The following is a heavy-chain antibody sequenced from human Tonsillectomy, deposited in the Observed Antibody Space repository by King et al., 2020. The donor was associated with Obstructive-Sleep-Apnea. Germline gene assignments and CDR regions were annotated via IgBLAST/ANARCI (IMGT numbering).Heavy chain of an antibody. V-gene: IGHV4-34*01. CDR3: ARGGHDIVLMVTYYFDY. CDR1: GGSFSGYY. Sequence: VQLQQWGAGLLKPSETLSLTCAVYGGSFSGYYWSWIRQPPGKGLEWIGEINHSGSTNYNPSLKSRVTISVDTSKNQFSLKLSSVTAADTAVYYCARGGHDIVLMVTYYFDYWGQGTLVTVSS. J-gene: IGHJ4*02. D-gene: IGHD2-8*01. CDR2: INHSGST.